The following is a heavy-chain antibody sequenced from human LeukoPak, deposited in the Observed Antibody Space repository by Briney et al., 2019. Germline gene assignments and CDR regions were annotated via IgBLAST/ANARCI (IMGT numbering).Heavy chain of an antibody. CDR1: GGSFSGYY. Sequence: PSETLSLTCAVYGGSFSGYYWSWIRQPPGKGLEWIGYIYYSGRTNYNPSLKSRVTISVDTSKNQFSLKLDSVTAADTAVYYCARGDYGDYVNWGQGTWSPSPQ. CDR2: IYYSGRT. J-gene: IGHJ4*02. CDR3: ARGDYGDYVN. V-gene: IGHV4-59*01. D-gene: IGHD4-17*01.